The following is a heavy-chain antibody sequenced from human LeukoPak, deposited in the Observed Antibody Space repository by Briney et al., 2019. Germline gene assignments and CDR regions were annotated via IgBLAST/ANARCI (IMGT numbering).Heavy chain of an antibody. V-gene: IGHV6-1*01. D-gene: IGHD5-18*01. CDR3: ARRDTAMFSNWFDP. Sequence: RSQTLSLTCAISGDSVSSNSAAWNWIRQSPSRGLEWLGRTYYRSKWYNDYAVSVKSRITINPDTSKNQFSLQLNSVTPEDTAVYYCARRDTAMFSNWFDPWGQGTLVTVSS. J-gene: IGHJ5*02. CDR2: TYYRSKWYN. CDR1: GDSVSSNSAA.